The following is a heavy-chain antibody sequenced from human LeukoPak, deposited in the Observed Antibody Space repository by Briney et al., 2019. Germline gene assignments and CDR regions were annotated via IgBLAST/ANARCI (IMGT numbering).Heavy chain of an antibody. J-gene: IGHJ4*02. CDR1: GYTFTGYS. Sequence: ASVKVSCKASGYTFTGYSIHWVRQAPGQGLEWMGWINPNSGGTNYAQKFQGRVTMTRDTSISTAYMELSRLRSDDAAVYYCARGKVSSGIHVWLPSYWGQGTLVTVSS. V-gene: IGHV1-2*02. D-gene: IGHD5-18*01. CDR3: ARGKVSSGIHVWLPSY. CDR2: INPNSGGT.